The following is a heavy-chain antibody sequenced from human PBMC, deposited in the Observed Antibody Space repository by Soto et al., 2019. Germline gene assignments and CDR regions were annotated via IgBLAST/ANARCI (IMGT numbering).Heavy chain of an antibody. V-gene: IGHV4-34*01. CDR2: INHSGST. D-gene: IGHD6-19*01. J-gene: IGHJ4*02. Sequence: SETLSLTCAVYGGSFSGYYWSWIRQPPGKGLEWIGEINHSGSTNYNPSLKSRVTISVDTSKNQFSLKLSSVTAADTAVYYCAREASGWYSWFDYWGQGTLVTVSS. CDR1: GGSFSGYY. CDR3: AREASGWYSWFDY.